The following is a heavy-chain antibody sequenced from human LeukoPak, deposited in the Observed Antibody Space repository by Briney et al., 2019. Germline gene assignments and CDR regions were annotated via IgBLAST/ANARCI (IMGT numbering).Heavy chain of an antibody. CDR1: GLSFSRYN. CDR3: ARVVDTAMVLPDY. J-gene: IGHJ4*02. Sequence: PGGSLRLSCAASGLSFSRYNMNWVRRAPGKGLEWVSSISSSGSYIYYAGSVEGRFTISRDNAKNSLYLQMNSLRAEDTAVYYCARVVDTAMVLPDYWGQGTLVIVSS. CDR2: ISSSGSYI. V-gene: IGHV3-21*01. D-gene: IGHD5-18*01.